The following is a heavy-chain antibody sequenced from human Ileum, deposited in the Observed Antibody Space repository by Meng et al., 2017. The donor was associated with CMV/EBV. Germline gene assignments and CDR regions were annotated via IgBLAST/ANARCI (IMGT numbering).Heavy chain of an antibody. Sequence: QLQASGQVLVQPSDILSLSCSVSGASISSYYWSWIRQPAGKGLEWIGRIYSTGSTNYNPSLKSRVTMSVDTSKNQFSLNLSSVTAADTAVYYCARETVITGHNYYGMDVWGQGTTVTVSS. CDR2: IYSTGST. CDR1: GASISSYY. V-gene: IGHV4-4*07. J-gene: IGHJ6*02. D-gene: IGHD4-11*01. CDR3: ARETVITGHNYYGMDV.